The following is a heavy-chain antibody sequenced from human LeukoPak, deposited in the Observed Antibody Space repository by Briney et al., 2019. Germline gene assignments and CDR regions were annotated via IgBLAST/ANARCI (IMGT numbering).Heavy chain of an antibody. CDR2: IYPGDSDT. D-gene: IGHD3-16*01. CDR3: ARQRFITRAYAGNWFDP. V-gene: IGHV5-51*01. CDR1: GYSFTSYW. Sequence: GESLKISCKGSGYSFTSYWIGWVRQMPGKGLEWMGIIYPGDSDTRYSPSFQRQVTISADKSISTAYLQWSSLKASDTAMYYCARQRFITRAYAGNWFDPWGQGTLVTVSS. J-gene: IGHJ5*02.